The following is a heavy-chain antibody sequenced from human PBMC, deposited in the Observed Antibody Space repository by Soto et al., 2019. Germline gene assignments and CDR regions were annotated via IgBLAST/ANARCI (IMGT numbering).Heavy chain of an antibody. CDR1: GFTFSSYG. J-gene: IGHJ4*02. CDR3: AVSYCSGGRCYPRTFDY. Sequence: QVQLVESGGGVVQPGRSLRLSCAASGFTFSSYGMHWVRQAPGKGLEWVAVIWYDGSNKYYADSVKGRFTISRDNSKNTLYLQMNSLRAEDTAVYYCAVSYCSGGRCYPRTFDYWGQGTLVTVSS. D-gene: IGHD2-15*01. CDR2: IWYDGSNK. V-gene: IGHV3-33*01.